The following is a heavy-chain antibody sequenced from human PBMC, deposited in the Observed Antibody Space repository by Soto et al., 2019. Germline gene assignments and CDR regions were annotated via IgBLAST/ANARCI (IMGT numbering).Heavy chain of an antibody. V-gene: IGHV3-11*06. CDR3: ARDPPGYESSSSWFDP. CDR1: GFIFRDSY. D-gene: IGHD3-22*01. J-gene: IGHJ5*02. Sequence: GGSLRLSCAASGFIFRDSYMSWIRLSPGRGLEWISTISASSSYADYADSVKGRFSISRDNANNSMFLQMNSLRAEDTAVYFCARDPPGYESSSSWFDPWGQGTLVTVSS. CDR2: ISASSSYA.